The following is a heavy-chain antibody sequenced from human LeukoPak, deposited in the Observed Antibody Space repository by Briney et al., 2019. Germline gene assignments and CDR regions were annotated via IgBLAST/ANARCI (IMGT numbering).Heavy chain of an antibody. CDR1: GFTFSSYA. D-gene: IGHD3-10*01. Sequence: GGSLRLSCAASGFTFSSYAMSWVRQAPGKGLEWVSAISGSGGSTYYADSVKGRFTISRDNSKNTLYLQMNSLRAEDTAVYYCARDLFGETNVYFDYWGQGTLVTVSS. V-gene: IGHV3-23*01. CDR2: ISGSGGST. J-gene: IGHJ4*02. CDR3: ARDLFGETNVYFDY.